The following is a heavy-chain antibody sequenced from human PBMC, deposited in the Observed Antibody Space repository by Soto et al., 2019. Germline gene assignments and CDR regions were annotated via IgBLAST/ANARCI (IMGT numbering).Heavy chain of an antibody. J-gene: IGHJ6*03. CDR2: MNPNSGNT. CDR3: ARTNWEVTTIYYYYMDV. V-gene: IGHV1-8*01. Sequence: ASVKVSCKASGYTFTSYDINWVRQATGQGLEWMGWMNPNSGNTGYARKFQGRVTMTRNTSISTAYMELSSLRSEDTAVYYCARTNWEVTTIYYYYMDVWGKGTTVTVSS. D-gene: IGHD4-17*01. CDR1: GYTFTSYD.